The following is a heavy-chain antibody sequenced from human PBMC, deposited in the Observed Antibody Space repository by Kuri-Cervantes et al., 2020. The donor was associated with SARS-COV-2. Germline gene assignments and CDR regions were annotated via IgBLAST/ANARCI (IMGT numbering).Heavy chain of an antibody. D-gene: IGHD5-18*01. CDR2: INPSGGT. J-gene: IGHJ6*02. CDR1: GYTFTGYY. Sequence: ASVKVSCKASGYTFTGYYMHWVRQAPGQGLEWMGWINPSGGTKYAQKFQGRVTMTRDTSISTAYMELSRLRSDDTAVYYCARYYSYSLYYGTDVWGQGTTVTVSS. CDR3: ARYYSYSLYYGTDV. V-gene: IGHV1-2*02.